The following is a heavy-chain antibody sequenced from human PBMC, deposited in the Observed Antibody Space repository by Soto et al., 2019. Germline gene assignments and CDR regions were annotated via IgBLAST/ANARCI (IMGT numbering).Heavy chain of an antibody. CDR1: GYTFTSYG. D-gene: IGHD3-10*01. J-gene: IGHJ5*02. V-gene: IGHV1-18*01. Sequence: QVQLVQSGAEVKKPGASVKVSCKASGYTFTSYGISWVRQAPGQGLEWMGWISAYNGNTNYAQKLQGRVTMTTDTSTSTDYMELRSLRSDDTAVYYCARDGFGDLSPPNWFDPWGQGTLVTVSS. CDR3: ARDGFGDLSPPNWFDP. CDR2: ISAYNGNT.